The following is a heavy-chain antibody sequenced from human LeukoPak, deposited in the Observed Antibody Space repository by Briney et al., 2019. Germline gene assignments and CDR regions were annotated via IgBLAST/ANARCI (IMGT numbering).Heavy chain of an antibody. Sequence: PSETLSLTCAVYGGSFSGYYWTWIRQHPGKGLEWIGYIYHSGSTNYNPSLKSRVAISVDSARKQFSLTLSSVTAADTAVYYCARTGSWYYYFDYWGQGTLVTVSS. V-gene: IGHV4-59*01. CDR2: IYHSGST. D-gene: IGHD6-13*01. CDR3: ARTGSWYYYFDY. J-gene: IGHJ4*02. CDR1: GGSFSGYY.